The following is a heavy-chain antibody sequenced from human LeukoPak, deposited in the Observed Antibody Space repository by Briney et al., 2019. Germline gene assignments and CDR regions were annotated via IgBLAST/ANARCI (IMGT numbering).Heavy chain of an antibody. CDR2: MNPNSGNT. CDR1: GYTFTSYD. Sequence: ASVKVSCKASGYTFTSYDINWVRQATGQGLEWMGWMNPNSGNTGYAQKFQGRVTMTRNTSISTAYMELSSLRSEDTAVYYCATGRQLHSSSWYKFDPWGQGTLVTVSS. D-gene: IGHD6-13*01. J-gene: IGHJ5*02. V-gene: IGHV1-8*01. CDR3: ATGRQLHSSSWYKFDP.